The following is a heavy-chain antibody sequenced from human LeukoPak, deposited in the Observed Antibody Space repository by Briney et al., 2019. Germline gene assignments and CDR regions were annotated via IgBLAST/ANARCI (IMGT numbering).Heavy chain of an antibody. CDR3: ARDRYYDSSGYIDY. CDR2: ISYDGSNK. V-gene: IGHV3-30*03. D-gene: IGHD3-22*01. Sequence: GGSLRLSCAASGFTFSSYGMHWVRQAPGKGLEWVAVISYDGSNKYYADSVKGRFTISRDNSKNTLYLQMNSLRAEDTAAYYCARDRYYDSSGYIDYWGQGTLVTVSS. J-gene: IGHJ4*02. CDR1: GFTFSSYG.